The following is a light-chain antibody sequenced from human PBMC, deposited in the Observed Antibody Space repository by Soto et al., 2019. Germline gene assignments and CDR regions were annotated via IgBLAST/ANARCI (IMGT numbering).Light chain of an antibody. CDR3: HSYDSSLSGWV. Sequence: QSVLTQPPSVSVAPVQRVTISCTGSSSNIGAGFDVHWYQQLPGTAPKLLIFENTDRPSGVPDRFSGSKSGTSASLAITGLQAEDAADYYCHSYDSSLSGWVFGGGTKVTVL. CDR2: ENT. CDR1: SSNIGAGFD. V-gene: IGLV1-40*01. J-gene: IGLJ3*02.